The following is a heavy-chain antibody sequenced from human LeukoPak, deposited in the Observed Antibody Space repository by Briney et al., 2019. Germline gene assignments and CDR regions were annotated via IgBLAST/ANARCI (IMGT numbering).Heavy chain of an antibody. Sequence: GGSLRLSCAASGFTFSSYAMSWVRQAPGKGLEWVSAISGSGGSTYYADSVKGRFTISRDNSKNTLYLQMSSLIAEDTAVYYCAKSPYYYDSSGQLGTKDNWFDPWGQGTLVTVSS. CDR2: ISGSGGST. V-gene: IGHV3-23*01. CDR3: AKSPYYYDSSGQLGTKDNWFDP. J-gene: IGHJ5*02. CDR1: GFTFSSYA. D-gene: IGHD3-22*01.